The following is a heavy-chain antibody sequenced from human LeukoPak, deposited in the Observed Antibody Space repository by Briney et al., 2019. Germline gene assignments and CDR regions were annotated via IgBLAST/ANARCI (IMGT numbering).Heavy chain of an antibody. J-gene: IGHJ5*02. CDR1: GGSISSGSYY. CDR2: INHSGST. V-gene: IGHV4-39*07. CDR3: ARGPIVVVVAATANWFDP. D-gene: IGHD2-15*01. Sequence: SETLSLTCTVSGGSISSGSYYWSWIRQPPGKGLEWIGEINHSGSTNYNPSLKSRVTISVDTSKNQFSLKLSSVTAADTAVYYCARGPIVVVVAATANWFDPWGQGTLVTVSS.